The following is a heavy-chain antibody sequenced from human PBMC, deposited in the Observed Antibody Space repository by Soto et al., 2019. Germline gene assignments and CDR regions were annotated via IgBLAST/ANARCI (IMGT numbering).Heavy chain of an antibody. J-gene: IGHJ4*02. CDR1: GFTFSSYA. CDR2: ISGSGGST. Sequence: PGGSLRLSCAASGFTFSSYAMSWVRQAPGKGLEWVSAISGSGGSTYYADSVKGRFTISRDNSKNTLYLQMNSLRAEDTAVYYCAKASGLLWFGEPLYYFDYWGQGTLVTVSS. D-gene: IGHD3-10*01. V-gene: IGHV3-23*01. CDR3: AKASGLLWFGEPLYYFDY.